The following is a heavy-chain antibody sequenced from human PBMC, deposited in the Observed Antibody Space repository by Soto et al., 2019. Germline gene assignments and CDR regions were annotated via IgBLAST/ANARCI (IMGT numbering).Heavy chain of an antibody. V-gene: IGHV3-21*01. J-gene: IGHJ3*02. CDR1: GFTFSSYS. D-gene: IGHD5-12*01. CDR3: ARDVDRLYSVAFDI. CDR2: ISSSSSYI. Sequence: EVQLVESGGGLVKPGGSLRLSCAASGFTFSSYSMHWVRQAPGKGLEWVSSISSSSSYIYYADSVKGRFTISRDNAKNQLYVQMRNLSAEDTAVYYGARDVDRLYSVAFDIWGQGTLVTVSS.